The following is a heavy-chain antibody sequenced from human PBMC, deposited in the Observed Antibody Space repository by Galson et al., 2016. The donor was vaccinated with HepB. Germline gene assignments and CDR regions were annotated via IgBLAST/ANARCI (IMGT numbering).Heavy chain of an antibody. D-gene: IGHD5-24*01. CDR2: IKEDGSFQ. Sequence: SLRLSCAASGFTFTSYWMAWIRQAPGRGLEWVANIKEDGSFQCYVDSVKGRFTISRDNTKVSVHLQMNTLRVEDTAIYYCAREGLADGSYFDYWGQGTPVTISS. CDR3: AREGLADGSYFDY. V-gene: IGHV3-7*01. CDR1: GFTFTSYW. J-gene: IGHJ4*02.